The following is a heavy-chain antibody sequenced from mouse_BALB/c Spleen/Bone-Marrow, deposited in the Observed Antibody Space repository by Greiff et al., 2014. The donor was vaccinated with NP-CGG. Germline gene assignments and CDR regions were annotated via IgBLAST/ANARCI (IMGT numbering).Heavy chain of an antibody. D-gene: IGHD2-10*02. J-gene: IGHJ4*01. CDR2: ISDGGTYT. V-gene: IGHV5-4*02. CDR1: GFTFSDYY. CDR3: TRSGKRYGAMDY. Sequence: EVKLEESGGGLVKPGGSLKLSCAASGFTFSDYYMYWVRQTPEKRLEWVATISDGGTYTFYPDSVEGRFTISRDNAKNNLYLQMSSLQSEDTAMYYCTRSGKRYGAMDYWGQGTSVTVSS.